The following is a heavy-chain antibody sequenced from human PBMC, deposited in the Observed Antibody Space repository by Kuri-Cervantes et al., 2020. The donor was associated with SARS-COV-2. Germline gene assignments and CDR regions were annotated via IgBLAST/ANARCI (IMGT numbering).Heavy chain of an antibody. V-gene: IGHV1-18*01. D-gene: IGHD3-10*01. J-gene: IGHJ4*02. Sequence: ASVKVSCKASGYTFTSYGISWVRQVPGQGLEWMGWISAYNGNTNYAQKLQGRVTMTTDTSTSTAYMELRSLRSDDTTVYYCARSTYYGSGSYPNRYYFDYWGQGTLVTVSS. CDR1: GYTFTSYG. CDR2: ISAYNGNT. CDR3: ARSTYYGSGSYPNRYYFDY.